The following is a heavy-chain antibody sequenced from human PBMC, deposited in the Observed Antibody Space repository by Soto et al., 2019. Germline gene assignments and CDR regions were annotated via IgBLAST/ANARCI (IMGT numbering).Heavy chain of an antibody. D-gene: IGHD6-6*01. Sequence: SGPTLVNPTQTLTLTCTFSGFSLSTSGVGVGWIRQPPGKALEWLALIYCDDDKRYSPSLKSRLTITKDTSKNQVVLTMTNMDPVETATYYCAHSPLREDSRSPYYDFWGQGTRVTVSS. CDR3: AHSPLREDSRSPYYDF. CDR1: GFSLSTSGVG. V-gene: IGHV2-5*02. CDR2: IYCDDDK. J-gene: IGHJ4*02.